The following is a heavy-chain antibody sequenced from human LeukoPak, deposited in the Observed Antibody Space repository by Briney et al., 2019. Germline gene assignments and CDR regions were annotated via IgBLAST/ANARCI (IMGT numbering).Heavy chain of an antibody. CDR3: ARTPRPNKWSDAFDI. V-gene: IGHV3-30*01. Sequence: SGGSLRLSCAASGFTFTTYTMHWVRQAPGKGLEWVAVLSYDGTTKYYADSVKGLFTISGDNSMNTLYLQMNSLTPDDTAVYYCARTPRPNKWSDAFDIWGQGTMVTVSS. CDR1: GFTFTTYT. D-gene: IGHD2-15*01. J-gene: IGHJ3*02. CDR2: LSYDGTTK.